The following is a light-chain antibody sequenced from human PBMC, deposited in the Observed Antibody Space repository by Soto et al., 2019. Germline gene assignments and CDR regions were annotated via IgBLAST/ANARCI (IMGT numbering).Light chain of an antibody. CDR1: QTVSSY. J-gene: IGKJ4*01. CDR2: GAS. Sequence: ENVLTQSPGTLSLSPGERATLSCRASQTVSSYLTWYQQRPGQAPRLLIYGASKRATGIPDRFSGSGSGTDFTLTISRLEPEDFALYYCQQRSNWPPTFGGGTNVEIK. CDR3: QQRSNWPPT. V-gene: IGKV3-11*01.